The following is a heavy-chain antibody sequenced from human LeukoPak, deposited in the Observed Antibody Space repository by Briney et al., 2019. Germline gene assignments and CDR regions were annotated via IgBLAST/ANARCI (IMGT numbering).Heavy chain of an antibody. Sequence: ASVKVSCKDSGYTFIGYSVSWVRQAPGQGLEWMGWISAYNGNTNYAQKLQGRVTMTRDTSTSSAYMELRSLRSDDTAVYYCARVCSSGWDLCDLWRQRPLVTVSS. CDR3: ARVCSSGWDLCDL. CDR1: GYTFIGYS. V-gene: IGHV1-18*01. J-gene: IGHJ4*02. D-gene: IGHD1-26*01. CDR2: ISAYNGNT.